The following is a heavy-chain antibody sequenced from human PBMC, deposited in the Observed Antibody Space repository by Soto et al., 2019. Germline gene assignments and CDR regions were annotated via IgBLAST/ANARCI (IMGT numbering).Heavy chain of an antibody. V-gene: IGHV4-59*02. CDR1: GGSVSTYY. D-gene: IGHD3-3*01. J-gene: IGHJ4*02. CDR2: TSYSGNT. CDR3: ARDGVGPFDY. Sequence: QVQLQESGPGLLKPSETLSLTCTISGGSVSTYYWSWIRQPPGKELEWIGLTSYSGNTNYNPSLKSRVAIAVHTCKNQFSLTLSSVTAADTAVYYCARDGVGPFDYWGQGTLVTVSS.